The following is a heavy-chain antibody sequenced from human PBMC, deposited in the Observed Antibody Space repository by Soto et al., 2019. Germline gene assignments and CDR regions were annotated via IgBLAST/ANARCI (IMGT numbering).Heavy chain of an antibody. CDR3: AKDLAYCSSTSCYALDY. Sequence: GGSLRLSCAASGFTFSSYGMHWVRQAPGKGLEWVAVISYDGSNKYYADSVKGRFTISRDNSKNTLYLQMNSLRAEDTAVYYCAKDLAYCSSTSCYALDYWGQGTLVTVSS. V-gene: IGHV3-30*18. D-gene: IGHD2-2*01. J-gene: IGHJ4*02. CDR1: GFTFSSYG. CDR2: ISYDGSNK.